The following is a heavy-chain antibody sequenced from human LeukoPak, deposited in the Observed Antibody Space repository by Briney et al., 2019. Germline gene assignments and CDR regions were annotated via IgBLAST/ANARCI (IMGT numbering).Heavy chain of an antibody. J-gene: IGHJ3*02. CDR2: ISGASTST. D-gene: IGHD2-15*01. V-gene: IGHV3-23*01. CDR3: ARDTPAFLDAFDI. CDR1: GFTFSSYA. Sequence: GGSLRLSCAASGFTFSSYAMSWVRQAPGKGLKWVSLISGASTSTYYADSVKGRFTISRDNSKNTLYLQMNSLRAEDTAVYYCARDTPAFLDAFDIWGQGTMVTVSS.